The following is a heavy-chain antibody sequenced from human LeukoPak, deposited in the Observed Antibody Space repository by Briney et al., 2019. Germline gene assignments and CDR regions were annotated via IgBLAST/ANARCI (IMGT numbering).Heavy chain of an antibody. D-gene: IGHD3-22*01. CDR2: ISGSGGST. J-gene: IGHJ4*02. V-gene: IGHV3-23*01. Sequence: GGSLRLSCAASGFTFSSYAMSWVRQAPGKGLEWVSAISGSGGSTYYADSVKGRFTISRDNSENTLYLQMNSLRAEDTAVYYCAKHYDSSGYYGVEYYFDYWGQGTLVTVSS. CDR1: GFTFSSYA. CDR3: AKHYDSSGYYGVEYYFDY.